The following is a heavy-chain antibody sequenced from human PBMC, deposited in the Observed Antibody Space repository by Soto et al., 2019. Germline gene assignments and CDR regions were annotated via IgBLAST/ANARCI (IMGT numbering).Heavy chain of an antibody. D-gene: IGHD3-10*01. V-gene: IGHV3-23*01. CDR3: AKDSRLWFGELLPYYFDY. CDR2: ISGSGGST. CDR1: GFTFSSYA. Sequence: WSLRLSCAASGFTFSSYAMSWVRQAPGKXLEWVSAISGSGGSTYYADSVKGRFTISRDNSKNTLYLQMNSLRAEDTAVYYCAKDSRLWFGELLPYYFDYWGQGTLVTVSS. J-gene: IGHJ4*02.